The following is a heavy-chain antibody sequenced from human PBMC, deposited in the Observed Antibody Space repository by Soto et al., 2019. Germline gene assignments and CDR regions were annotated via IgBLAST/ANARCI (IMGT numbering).Heavy chain of an antibody. J-gene: IGHJ5*02. CDR3: ARDQGVAAAGITWFDP. CDR1: GASMNSYH. D-gene: IGHD6-13*01. Sequence: LSLTCTVSGASMNSYHWSWIRQPAGKGLEWIGHIHSSGSTNYNPSLKSRVTMSVDTSKNQFSLRLMSLTAADTAVYYCARDQGVAAAGITWFDPWGQGSLVTVYS. CDR2: IHSSGST. V-gene: IGHV4-4*07.